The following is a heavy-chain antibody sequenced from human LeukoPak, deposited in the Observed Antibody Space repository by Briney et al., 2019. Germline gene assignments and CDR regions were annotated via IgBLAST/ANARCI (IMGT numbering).Heavy chain of an antibody. D-gene: IGHD6-19*01. Sequence: PGGSLRLSCAASGFTFSIYAMHWVRQAPGKGLEWVAVIYADGTDKYYGDSVRGRFTISRDNSKNTLFLQVDSLRAEDTAVYYCAATPRDEQWVGPFDYWGQGTLVTISS. CDR3: AATPRDEQWVGPFDY. CDR1: GFTFSIYA. CDR2: IYADGTDK. V-gene: IGHV3-33*01. J-gene: IGHJ4*02.